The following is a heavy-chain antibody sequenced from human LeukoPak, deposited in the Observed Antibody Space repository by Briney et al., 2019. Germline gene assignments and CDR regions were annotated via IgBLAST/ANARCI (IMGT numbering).Heavy chain of an antibody. J-gene: IGHJ5*02. CDR1: GFTFSSYW. CDR2: IKQDGSEK. Sequence: GGSLRLSCAASGFTFSSYWMSWVRQAPGKGLEWVANIKQDGSEKYYVDSVKGRFTISRDNAKNSLYLQMNSLRAEDTAVYYCARGSLSGYSYVYLLGFDPWGQGTLVTVSS. V-gene: IGHV3-7*01. D-gene: IGHD5-18*01. CDR3: ARGSLSGYSYVYLLGFDP.